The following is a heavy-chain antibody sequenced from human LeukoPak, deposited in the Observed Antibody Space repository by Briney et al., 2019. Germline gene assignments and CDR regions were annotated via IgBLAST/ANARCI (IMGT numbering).Heavy chain of an antibody. D-gene: IGHD2-15*01. V-gene: IGHV1-69*13. J-gene: IGHJ4*02. CDR2: IIPIFGTT. CDR1: GGTFSSYA. Sequence: SVKVSCKASGGTFSSYAISWVRQAPGQGLEWMGGIIPIFGTTNYAQKLQGRVTITADESTSTAYMELSSLRSEDTAVYYCAKESPYCRGVNCRIYYFDYWGQGTPVTVSS. CDR3: AKESPYCRGVNCRIYYFDY.